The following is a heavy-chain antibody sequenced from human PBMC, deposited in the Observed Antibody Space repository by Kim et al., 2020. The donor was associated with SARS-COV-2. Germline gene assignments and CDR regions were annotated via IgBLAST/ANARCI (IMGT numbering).Heavy chain of an antibody. Sequence: GRSLRLSCVASGFTFTSYGMHWVRQAPGKGLEWVALIWYDGSNKYYGDSVKGRFTISRDNSKNTLYLQMNSLRAEDTAVYYCARSDYYDSDGYYGVIDFWGQGTLVTVSS. V-gene: IGHV3-33*01. J-gene: IGHJ4*02. CDR1: GFTFTSYG. CDR3: ARSDYYDSDGYYGVIDF. CDR2: IWYDGSNK. D-gene: IGHD3-22*01.